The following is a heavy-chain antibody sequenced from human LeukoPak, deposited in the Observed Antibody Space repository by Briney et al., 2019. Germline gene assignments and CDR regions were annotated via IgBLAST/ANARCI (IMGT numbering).Heavy chain of an antibody. CDR1: GGSFSGYY. D-gene: IGHD6-19*01. J-gene: IGHJ6*02. CDR2: INHSGST. Sequence: PSETLSLTCAVYGGSFSGYYWSWIRQPPGKGLEWIGEINHSGSTNYNPSLKRRVTISVDTSKNQFSLKLSSVTAADTAVYYCARGHSSGWYREYYYYGMDVWGQGTTVTVSS. V-gene: IGHV4-34*01. CDR3: ARGHSSGWYREYYYYGMDV.